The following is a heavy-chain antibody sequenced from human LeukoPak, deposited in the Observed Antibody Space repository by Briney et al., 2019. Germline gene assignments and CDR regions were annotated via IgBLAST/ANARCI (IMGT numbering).Heavy chain of an antibody. V-gene: IGHV1-69*04. CDR1: GGAFSSYA. CDR2: IIPILGIA. D-gene: IGHD3-10*01. CDR3: ARAPGNYYYGMDV. Sequence: SVKVSCKASGGAFSSYAISWVRQAPGQGLEWMGRIIPILGIANYAQKFQGRVTITADKSTSTAYMELSSLRSEDTAVYYCARAPGNYYYGMDVWGQGTTVTVSS. J-gene: IGHJ6*02.